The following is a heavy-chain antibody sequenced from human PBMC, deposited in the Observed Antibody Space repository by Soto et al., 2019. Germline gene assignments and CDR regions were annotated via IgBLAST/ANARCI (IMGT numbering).Heavy chain of an antibody. CDR2: ISSTTNYI. CDR1: GFTFSDYY. CDR3: ARESEDLTSNFDY. J-gene: IGHJ4*02. V-gene: IGHV3-11*06. Sequence: GGSLRLSCAASGFTFSDYYMSWIRQAPGKGLEWVSSISSTTNYIYYGDSMKGRFTISRDNAKNSLYLEMNSLRAEDTAVYYCARESEDLTSNFDYWGQGTLVTVSS.